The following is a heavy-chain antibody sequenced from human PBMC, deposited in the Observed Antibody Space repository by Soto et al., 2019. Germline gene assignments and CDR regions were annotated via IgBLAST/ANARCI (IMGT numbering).Heavy chain of an antibody. Sequence: PGGSLRLSCAASGFTFSSYWMSWVRQAPGKGLEWVANIKQDGSGKYYVDSVKGRFTISRDNAKNSLYLQMNSLRAEDTAVYYCARVWYSGSPTGWFDPWGQGTLVTVSS. CDR2: IKQDGSGK. CDR1: GFTFSSYW. CDR3: ARVWYSGSPTGWFDP. J-gene: IGHJ5*02. D-gene: IGHD1-26*01. V-gene: IGHV3-7*01.